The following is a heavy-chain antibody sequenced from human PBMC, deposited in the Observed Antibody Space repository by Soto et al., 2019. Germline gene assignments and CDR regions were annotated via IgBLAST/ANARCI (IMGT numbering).Heavy chain of an antibody. CDR3: ARDLGQLQQLWFDP. CDR1: GYTFTSYA. J-gene: IGHJ5*02. Sequence: ASVKVSCKASGYTFTSYAMHWVRQAPGQRLEWMGWINAGNGNTKYSQKFQGRVTITRDTSASTAYMELSSLRSEDTAVYYCARDLGQLQQLWFDPWGQGTLVTVSS. V-gene: IGHV1-3*01. D-gene: IGHD2-2*01. CDR2: INAGNGNT.